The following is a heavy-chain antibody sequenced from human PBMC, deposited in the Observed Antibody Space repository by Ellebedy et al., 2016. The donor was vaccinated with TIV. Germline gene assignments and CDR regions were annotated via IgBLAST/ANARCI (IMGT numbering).Heavy chain of an antibody. Sequence: PGGSLRLSCAASGFTFSSNAMSWVRQSPGTGLEWVSGSGSDGSAHYADSVRGRFTISRDNFKNMLYLQMNNLRAEDTAVYYCAKDLLYWSANEDWGQGTLVTVSS. CDR2: SGSDGSA. CDR1: GFTFSSNA. D-gene: IGHD3-3*01. J-gene: IGHJ4*02. CDR3: AKDLLYWSANED. V-gene: IGHV3-23*01.